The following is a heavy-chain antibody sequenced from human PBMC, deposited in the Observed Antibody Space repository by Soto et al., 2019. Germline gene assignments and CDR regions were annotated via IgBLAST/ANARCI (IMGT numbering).Heavy chain of an antibody. CDR2: IYPSGTT. CDR1: GGSISSHY. V-gene: IGHV4-4*07. Sequence: SETLSLTGSVCGGSISSHYCSWIRQPAWKGLEWIGHIYPSGTTNYNPSLKSRVTMSVDTSKNQFSLRLRSATAADTAVYYCARGGAGRGTDNKWFEPCGQGTLVTVCS. D-gene: IGHD1-1*01. CDR3: ARGGAGRGTDNKWFEP. J-gene: IGHJ5*02.